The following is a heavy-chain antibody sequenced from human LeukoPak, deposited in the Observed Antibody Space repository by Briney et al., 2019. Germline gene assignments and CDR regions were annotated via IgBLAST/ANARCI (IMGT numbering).Heavy chain of an antibody. J-gene: IGHJ4*02. D-gene: IGHD1-14*01. V-gene: IGHV3-48*03. CDR2: ISSSGSTI. Sequence: GGSLRLSCAASGFTFSSYEMNWVRQAPGKGLEWVSYISSSGSTIYYADSVKGRFTTSRDNAKNSLYLQMNSLRAEDTAVYYCVREPRDGPAYYFDYWGQGTLVTVSS. CDR1: GFTFSSYE. CDR3: VREPRDGPAYYFDY.